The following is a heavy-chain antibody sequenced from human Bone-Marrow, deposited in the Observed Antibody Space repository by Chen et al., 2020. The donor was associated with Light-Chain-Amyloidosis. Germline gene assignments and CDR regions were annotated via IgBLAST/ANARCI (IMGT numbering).Heavy chain of an antibody. D-gene: IGHD3-22*01. CDR3: AKWGPYYYDSSGYYDTDAFDI. CDR2: ISGSCGST. J-gene: IGHJ3*02. CDR1: GFTFSSYA. V-gene: IGHV3-23*04. Sequence: EVQLVESGGGLVQPGGSLRLSCAASGFTFSSYAMSWVRQAPGKGLEWVSAISGSCGSTYYADSGKGRFTISRDNSKNTLYLQMNSLRAEDTAVYYCAKWGPYYYDSSGYYDTDAFDIWGQGTMVTVSS.